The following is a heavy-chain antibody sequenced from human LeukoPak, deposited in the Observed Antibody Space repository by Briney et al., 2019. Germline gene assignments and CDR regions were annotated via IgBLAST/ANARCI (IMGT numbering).Heavy chain of an antibody. CDR3: ARRTYYYDSSGYIPIYYFDY. CDR1: GGSISSSSYY. D-gene: IGHD3-22*01. J-gene: IGHJ4*02. V-gene: IGHV4-39*07. Sequence: SETLSLTCTVSGGSISSSSYYWGWIRQPPGKGLEWIGSIYYSGSTYYNPSLKSRVTISVDTSKIQFSLKLSSVTAADTAVYYCARRTYYYDSSGYIPIYYFDYWGQGTLVTVSS. CDR2: IYYSGST.